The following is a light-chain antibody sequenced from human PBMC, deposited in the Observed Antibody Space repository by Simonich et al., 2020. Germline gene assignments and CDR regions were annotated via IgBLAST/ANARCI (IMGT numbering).Light chain of an antibody. CDR1: QSVLYSSNNKNY. Sequence: DIVMTQSTDSLAVYLGESVTINCKSSQSVLYSSNNKNYLAWYQQKPGQPPKLLIYWASTRESGVPDRFSGSGSGTDFTLTISSLQAEDGAVYYCQQYYSTPQTFGQGTKVEIK. CDR3: QQYYSTPQT. V-gene: IGKV4-1*01. CDR2: WAS. J-gene: IGKJ1*01.